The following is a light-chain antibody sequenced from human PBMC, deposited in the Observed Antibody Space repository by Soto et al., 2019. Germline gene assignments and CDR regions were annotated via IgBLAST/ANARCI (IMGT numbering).Light chain of an antibody. V-gene: IGKV3-20*01. CDR3: QQYGSIPWT. CDR2: DAS. J-gene: IGKJ1*01. CDR1: ESTSDY. Sequence: EIVLTQSPGTLSLSPGERATLSCRASESTSDYLAWYQLKPGQAPRLLIYDASSRATGIPDRFSGSGSGTDFTLTISRLEPEDFAVYYCQQYGSIPWTFGQGTKVDIK.